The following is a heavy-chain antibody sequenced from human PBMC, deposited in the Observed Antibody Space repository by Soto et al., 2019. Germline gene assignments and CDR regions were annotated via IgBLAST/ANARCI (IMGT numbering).Heavy chain of an antibody. V-gene: IGHV4-31*03. CDR1: GGSISSGGYY. CDR3: AREGGLAYCGGDCLYNWFDP. J-gene: IGHJ5*02. CDR2: RSYSGST. D-gene: IGHD2-21*02. Sequence: SETLSLTCTVSGGSISSGGYYWSWVRQHPGKGLEWIGCRSYSGSTYYNPSLKSRVTIVVDTSRNQFSLRLSSVTAADTAVYYCAREGGLAYCGGDCLYNWFDPWGQGTLATVSS.